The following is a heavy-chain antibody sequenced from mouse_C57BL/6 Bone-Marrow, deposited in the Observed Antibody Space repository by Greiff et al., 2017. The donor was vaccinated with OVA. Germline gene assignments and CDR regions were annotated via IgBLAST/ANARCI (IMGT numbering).Heavy chain of an antibody. CDR1: GFSLTSYG. Sequence: QVQLQQSGPGLVQPSQSLSITCTVSGFSLTSYGVHWVRQSPGKGLEWLGVIWRGGSTDYNAAFMSRLSTTKDNSKSQVFCKMNSLQADDTAIYYCAKKGPSWYFDVWGTGTTVTVSS. V-gene: IGHV2-5*01. CDR3: AKKGPSWYFDV. J-gene: IGHJ1*03. CDR2: IWRGGST.